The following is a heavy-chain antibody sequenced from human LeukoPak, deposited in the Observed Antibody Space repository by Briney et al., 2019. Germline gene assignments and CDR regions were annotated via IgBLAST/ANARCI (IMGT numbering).Heavy chain of an antibody. D-gene: IGHD2-21*02. J-gene: IGHJ4*02. CDR2: IYPGDYET. CDR1: GYRFSNYW. V-gene: IGHV5-51*01. CDR3: AIPPGYCGNDCSFDH. Sequence: GESLKISCEGSGYRFSNYWIGWVRQMPGKGLEWMGIIYPGDYETRYSLSFQGLVTISVDKSISTAYLQWSSLKASDTAMYYCAIPPGYCGNDCSFDHWGQGTLVTVSS.